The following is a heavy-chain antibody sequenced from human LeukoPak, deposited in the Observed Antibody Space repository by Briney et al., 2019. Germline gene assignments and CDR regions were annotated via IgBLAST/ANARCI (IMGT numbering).Heavy chain of an antibody. Sequence: GKSLRLSCAASGFTFNNYGMHWVRQAPGKGLEWVAVISYDGRNKHYPDSVKGRFTISRDISTDTLWLQMDSLRTEDTAAYYCAKGPLRGTAAAIDYWGQGTLVTVSS. CDR1: GFTFNNYG. CDR3: AKGPLRGTAAAIDY. D-gene: IGHD2-2*01. V-gene: IGHV3-30*18. J-gene: IGHJ4*02. CDR2: ISYDGRNK.